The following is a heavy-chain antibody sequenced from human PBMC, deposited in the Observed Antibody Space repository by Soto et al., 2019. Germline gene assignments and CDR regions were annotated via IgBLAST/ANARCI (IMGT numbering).Heavy chain of an antibody. CDR1: GYTFTKYG. CDR3: AGEGLLESQALDI. Sequence: QVQLVQSGAEVKKPGASVKFSCKASGYTFTKYGISWVRQAPGQVLEWRGWISAYNVHTNYARTLQVRLTLTTDTSTSTSYMELRSLRSDDTAVYYCAGEGLLESQALDIWGQGKMVTVS. J-gene: IGHJ3*02. CDR2: ISAYNVHT. V-gene: IGHV1-18*01. D-gene: IGHD1-1*01.